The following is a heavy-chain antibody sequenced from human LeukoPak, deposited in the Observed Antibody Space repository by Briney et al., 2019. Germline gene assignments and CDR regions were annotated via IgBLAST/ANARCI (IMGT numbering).Heavy chain of an antibody. CDR3: AGVGFWSGYYIWRFDY. CDR2: IKSDGSET. CDR1: GFTFSSYA. J-gene: IGHJ4*02. D-gene: IGHD3-3*01. V-gene: IGHV3-74*01. Sequence: SGGSLRLSCAASGFTFSSYAMSWVRQAPGKGLVWVSRIKSDGSETTYADSVKGRFAISRDNAKNTLYLQMNSLRAEDTAVYYCAGVGFWSGYYIWRFDYWGQGTLVTVSS.